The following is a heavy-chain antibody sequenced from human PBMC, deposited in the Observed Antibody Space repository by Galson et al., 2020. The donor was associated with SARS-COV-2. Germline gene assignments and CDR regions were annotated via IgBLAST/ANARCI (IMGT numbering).Heavy chain of an antibody. Sequence: GGSLRLSCTASGFTFGDYAMSWFRQAPGKGLEWVGFIRSKAYGGTTEYAASVKGRFTISRDDSKSIAYLQMNSLKTEDTAVYYCTRDKEYYYDSSGYCDAFDIWGQGTMVTVSS. D-gene: IGHD3-22*01. CDR3: TRDKEYYYDSSGYCDAFDI. CDR2: IRSKAYGGTT. J-gene: IGHJ3*02. CDR1: GFTFGDYA. V-gene: IGHV3-49*03.